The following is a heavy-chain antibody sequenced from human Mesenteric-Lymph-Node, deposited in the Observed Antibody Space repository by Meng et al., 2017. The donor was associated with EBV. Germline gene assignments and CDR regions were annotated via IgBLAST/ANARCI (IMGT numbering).Heavy chain of an antibody. CDR2: INPSSGGT. CDR3: ASPGYSYGLDY. Sequence: QVQLWHAGGEVKKPGASVKVSCKASGYTFTDSYMHWVRQAPGQGLEWMGRINPSSGGTNYAQKFQGRVTMTRDTSISTAYIELNSLRSDDTAVYYCASPGYSYGLDYWGQGTLVTVSS. J-gene: IGHJ4*02. D-gene: IGHD5-18*01. CDR1: GYTFTDSY. V-gene: IGHV1-2*06.